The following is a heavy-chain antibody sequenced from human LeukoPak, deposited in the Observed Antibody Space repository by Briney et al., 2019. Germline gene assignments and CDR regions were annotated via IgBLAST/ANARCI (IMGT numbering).Heavy chain of an antibody. Sequence: GGSLRLSCAASGFTFSSYSMNWVRQAPGKGLEWVSYISSSGSTIYYADSVKGRFTISRDNAKNSLYLQMNSLRAEDTAVYYCARVSDDSSGYFQLGYWGQGTLVTVSS. CDR2: ISSSGSTI. V-gene: IGHV3-48*04. CDR3: ARVSDDSSGYFQLGY. D-gene: IGHD3-22*01. J-gene: IGHJ4*02. CDR1: GFTFSSYS.